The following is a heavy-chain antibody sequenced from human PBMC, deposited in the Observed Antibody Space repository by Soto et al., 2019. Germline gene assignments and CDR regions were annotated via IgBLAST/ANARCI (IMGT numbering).Heavy chain of an antibody. J-gene: IGHJ1*01. V-gene: IGHV3-21*01. D-gene: IGHD4-4*01. CDR3: ARSTHRLSYSKNGC. Sequence: GGSLRLSCALSGFTFSSHSMNWVRQAPGKELERVSSITTSSESKYYTESVKGRFTLSRDNAKNSLYLQMNRLRAEDTAVYYWARSTHRLSYSKNGCRGQGTLVT. CDR1: GFTFSSHS. CDR2: ITTSSESK.